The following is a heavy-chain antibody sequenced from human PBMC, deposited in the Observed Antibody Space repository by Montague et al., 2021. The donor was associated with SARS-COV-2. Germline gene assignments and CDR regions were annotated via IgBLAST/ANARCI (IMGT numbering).Heavy chain of an antibody. J-gene: IGHJ5*02. Sequence: SETLSLTCDVSGGAMSSGQWWSWVRQPPGKGLKWIGEIYQTGYTNYNPSLRSRVTISVDKSRNQFSLKTTSMTAADTAVYYCATNYGSGTFPGWFDPWGQGTLVTVSS. CDR2: IYQTGYT. CDR3: ATNYGSGTFPGWFDP. D-gene: IGHD3-10*01. V-gene: IGHV4-4*02. CDR1: GGAMSSGQW.